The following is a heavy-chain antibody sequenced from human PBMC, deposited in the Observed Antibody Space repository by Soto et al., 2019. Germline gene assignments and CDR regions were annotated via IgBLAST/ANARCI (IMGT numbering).Heavy chain of an antibody. Sequence: GGSLRLSCAASGFTFSNAWMNWVRQAPGKGLEWVGRIKSKTDGGTTDYAAPVKGRFTISRDDSKNTLYLQMNSLNTEDTAVYYYTTGAPTYYDSWSSKYHYYYYGMDVWGQGTTVNVSS. CDR1: GFTFSNAW. V-gene: IGHV3-15*07. J-gene: IGHJ6*02. D-gene: IGHD3-3*01. CDR3: TTGAPTYYDSWSSKYHYYYYGMDV. CDR2: IKSKTDGGTT.